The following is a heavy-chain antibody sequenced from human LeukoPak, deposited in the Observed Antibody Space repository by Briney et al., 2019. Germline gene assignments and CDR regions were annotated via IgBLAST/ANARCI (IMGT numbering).Heavy chain of an antibody. CDR2: IYYSGST. CDR3: ARSYGDLFDY. CDR1: GGSISSYY. J-gene: IGHJ4*02. V-gene: IGHV4-59*01. Sequence: SETLSLTCTVSGGSISSYYWSWIRQPPGKGLEWIGYIYYSGSTNYNPSLKSRVTISVDTSKNQFSLKLSSVTAADTAVYYCARSYGDLFDYWGQGTLVTVSS. D-gene: IGHD5-18*01.